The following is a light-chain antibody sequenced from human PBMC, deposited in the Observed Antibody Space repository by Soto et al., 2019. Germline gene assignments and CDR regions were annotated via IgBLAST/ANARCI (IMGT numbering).Light chain of an antibody. CDR2: GNS. CDR3: QSYDSSLSGWV. J-gene: IGLJ3*02. Sequence: QSVLTQPPSVSGAPGQRVTISCTGSSSNIGAGYDVHWYHQLPGTAPKLLIYGNSNRPSGVPDRFSGSKSGTSASLAITGLQAEDEADYYYQSYDSSLSGWVFGGGTKLTVL. V-gene: IGLV1-40*01. CDR1: SSNIGAGYD.